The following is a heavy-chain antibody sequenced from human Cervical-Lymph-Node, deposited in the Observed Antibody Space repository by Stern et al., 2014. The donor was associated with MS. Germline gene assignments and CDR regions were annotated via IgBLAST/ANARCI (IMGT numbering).Heavy chain of an antibody. V-gene: IGHV1-18*01. Sequence: QVQLVQSGAEVKKPGASVKVSCKASGYTFTRHGISWVRQAPGQGLEWMGWISAYNGNTNYAQKLQGRVTMTTDTSTSTAYMDLRSLRSDDTAVYYCARDTNTVPTITSDYYYYGMDVWGQGTTVTVSS. CDR3: ARDTNTVPTITSDYYYYGMDV. CDR2: ISAYNGNT. D-gene: IGHD5-12*01. CDR1: GYTFTRHG. J-gene: IGHJ6*02.